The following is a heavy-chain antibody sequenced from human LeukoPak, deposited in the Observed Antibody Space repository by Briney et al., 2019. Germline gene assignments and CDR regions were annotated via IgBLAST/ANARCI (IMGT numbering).Heavy chain of an antibody. CDR1: GGSISSSNFY. CDR2: IYYSGST. D-gene: IGHD4-17*01. Sequence: KTSETLSLTCTVSGGSISSSNFYWGWIRQPPGKGLEWIGYIYYSGSTNYNPSLKGRVTISVDTSKNQFSLKLSSVTAADTAVYYCARSGFYGDYTFYYWGQGTLVTVSS. J-gene: IGHJ4*02. V-gene: IGHV4-61*05. CDR3: ARSGFYGDYTFYY.